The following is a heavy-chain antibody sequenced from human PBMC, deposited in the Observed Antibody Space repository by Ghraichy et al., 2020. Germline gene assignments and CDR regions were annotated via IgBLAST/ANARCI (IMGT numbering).Heavy chain of an antibody. D-gene: IGHD3-3*01. CDR2: IYHSGSA. CDR1: GGSVATDPYS. CDR3: AILASHGVDV. Sequence: SDTLSLTCSVSGGSVATDPYSWTWVRQSPGKGLEWIGYIYHSGSAFSNPSLKSRVAISVDRSRNQFSLSLSSVSAADTATYYCAILASHGVDVWGPGTVVTVSS. J-gene: IGHJ6*02. V-gene: IGHV4-30-2*06.